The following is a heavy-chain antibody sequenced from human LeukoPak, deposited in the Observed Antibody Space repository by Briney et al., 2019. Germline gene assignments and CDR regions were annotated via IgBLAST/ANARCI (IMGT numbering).Heavy chain of an antibody. Sequence: SETLSLTCTVSGGSINGYYWSWIRQPPGKGLEWIGYVYYSGSTNYNPSLKSRVTISVDTSKTQFSLKVSSVTAADTAVYYCARVGGTNFYYYGMDVWGQGTTVTVSS. CDR1: GGSINGYY. CDR3: ARVGGTNFYYYGMDV. V-gene: IGHV4-59*01. D-gene: IGHD1-26*01. J-gene: IGHJ6*02. CDR2: VYYSGST.